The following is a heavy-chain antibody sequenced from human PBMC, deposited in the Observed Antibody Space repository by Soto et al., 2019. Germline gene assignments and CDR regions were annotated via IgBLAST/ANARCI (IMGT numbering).Heavy chain of an antibody. Sequence: QVQLVQSGAEAKKPGASVKVSCKGSGYTFSSYAMHWVRQAPGQRLEWMGWINTGQGNTKYSQKFQGRVTITRDTSASTAYMELSSLRYEDTAVYYCARSDGHKFDTWFDPWGHGNLVTVSS. J-gene: IGHJ5*02. D-gene: IGHD3-16*01. CDR2: INTGQGNT. CDR3: ARSDGHKFDTWFDP. CDR1: GYTFSSYA. V-gene: IGHV1-3*04.